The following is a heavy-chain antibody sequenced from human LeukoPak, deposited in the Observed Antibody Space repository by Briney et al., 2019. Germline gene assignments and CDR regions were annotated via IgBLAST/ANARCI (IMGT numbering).Heavy chain of an antibody. D-gene: IGHD2-2*01. V-gene: IGHV1-2*02. Sequence: ASVKVSCKASGYTFTGYYMHWVRQAPGQGLEWMGWINPNSGGTNYAQKFQGRVTMTRDTSISTAYMELSRLRSDDTAVYYCARNPSQERYQAYYFDYRGQGTLVTVSS. J-gene: IGHJ4*02. CDR1: GYTFTGYY. CDR3: ARNPSQERYQAYYFDY. CDR2: INPNSGGT.